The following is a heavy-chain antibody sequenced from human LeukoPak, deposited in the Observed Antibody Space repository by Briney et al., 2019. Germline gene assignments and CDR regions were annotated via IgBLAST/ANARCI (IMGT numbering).Heavy chain of an antibody. Sequence: GESLKISCKGSGYSLTSYWIGWVRQMPGKGLEWMGIIYPGDSDTRYSPSFQGQVTISADKSISTAYLQWSSLKASDTAMYYCARRSLGGWGWRYEHTYYFDYWGQGTLVTVSS. V-gene: IGHV5-51*01. CDR3: ARRSLGGWGWRYEHTYYFDY. J-gene: IGHJ4*02. CDR2: IYPGDSDT. D-gene: IGHD6-19*01. CDR1: GYSLTSYW.